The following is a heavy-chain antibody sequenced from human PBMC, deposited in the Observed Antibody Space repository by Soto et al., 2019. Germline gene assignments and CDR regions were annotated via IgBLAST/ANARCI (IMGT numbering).Heavy chain of an antibody. Sequence: SVKVSCKASGGTFTSYAISWVRQAPGQGLEWMGGIIPIFGTANYAQKFQGRVTITADESTSTAYMELSSLRSEDTAVYYCARATISIAVAGTYFDYWGQGTLVTVSS. V-gene: IGHV1-69*13. CDR3: ARATISIAVAGTYFDY. D-gene: IGHD6-19*01. J-gene: IGHJ4*02. CDR1: GGTFTSYA. CDR2: IIPIFGTA.